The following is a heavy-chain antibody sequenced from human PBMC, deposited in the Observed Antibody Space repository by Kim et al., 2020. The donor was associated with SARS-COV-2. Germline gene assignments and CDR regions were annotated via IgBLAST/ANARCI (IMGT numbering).Heavy chain of an antibody. V-gene: IGHV3-30*18. CDR3: AKNRYVGSGYYYFDY. J-gene: IGHJ4*01. Sequence: GGSLRLYCAASGFTFSSYGMHWVRQAPGKGLEWVALISYDGSNKYYADSVKGRFTISRDNSKNTLYLQMNSLRAEDTAVYYCAKNRYVGSGYYYFDYWG. CDR2: ISYDGSNK. D-gene: IGHD3-22*01. CDR1: GFTFSSYG.